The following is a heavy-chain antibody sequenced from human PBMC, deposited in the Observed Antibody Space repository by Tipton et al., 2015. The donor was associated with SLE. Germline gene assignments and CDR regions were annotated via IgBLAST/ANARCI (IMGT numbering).Heavy chain of an antibody. V-gene: IGHV3-74*01. CDR2: INSDGSST. CDR1: GFTFSSYW. J-gene: IGHJ4*02. D-gene: IGHD5-18*01. Sequence: GSLRLSCAASGFTFSSYWMHWVRQAPGKGLVWVSRINSDGSSTSYADSVKGRFTISRDNAKNTLYLQMNSLRAEDTAVYYCATYGEGYRYDSYFAYWGQGTLVTVSS. CDR3: ATYGEGYRYDSYFAY.